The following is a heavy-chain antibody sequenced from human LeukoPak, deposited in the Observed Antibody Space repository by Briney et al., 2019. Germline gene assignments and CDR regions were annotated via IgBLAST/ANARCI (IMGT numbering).Heavy chain of an antibody. CDR3: ARNKPIDSFFGMDV. V-gene: IGHV3-30*04. CDR2: ISYGESNE. Sequence: RGALRLSRAHSGFTLNDYAMHGVRQPPGKGLDGVAVISYGESNEYYADSVKDQFTISRENLKNTLYLQMNSLRAEDTAVYYCARNKPIDSFFGMDVWGKGTTVTVSS. D-gene: IGHD2/OR15-2a*01. J-gene: IGHJ6*04. CDR1: GFTLNDYA.